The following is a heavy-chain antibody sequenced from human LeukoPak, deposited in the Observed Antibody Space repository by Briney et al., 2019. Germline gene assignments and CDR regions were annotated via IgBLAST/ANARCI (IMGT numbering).Heavy chain of an antibody. Sequence: SETLSLTCAVSGGSISSNSYYWGWIRQPPGKGLEWIGSIYYSGSTYYNPSLKSRVTISVDTSKNQFSLKLSSVTAADTAVYYCARGRRDGYNLEYFDKWGQGTLVTVSS. CDR2: IYYSGST. J-gene: IGHJ4*02. CDR1: GGSISSNSYY. V-gene: IGHV4-39*01. D-gene: IGHD5-24*01. CDR3: ARGRRDGYNLEYFDK.